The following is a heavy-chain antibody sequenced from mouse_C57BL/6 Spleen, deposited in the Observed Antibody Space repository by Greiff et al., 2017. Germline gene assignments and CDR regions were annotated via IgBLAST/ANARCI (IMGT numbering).Heavy chain of an antibody. J-gene: IGHJ4*01. CDR3: ASEGYYGSSYAMDY. CDR1: GYTFTSYT. Sequence: QVQLKQSGAELARPGASVKMSCKASGYTFTSYTMHWVKQRPGQGLEWIGYINPSSGYTKYNQKFKDKATLTADKSSSTAYMQLSSLTSEDSAVYYCASEGYYGSSYAMDYWGQGTSVTVSS. CDR2: INPSSGYT. V-gene: IGHV1-4*01. D-gene: IGHD1-1*01.